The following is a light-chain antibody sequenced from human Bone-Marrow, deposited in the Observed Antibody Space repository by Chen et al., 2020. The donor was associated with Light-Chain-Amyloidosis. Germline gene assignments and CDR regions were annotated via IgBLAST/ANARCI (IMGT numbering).Light chain of an antibody. CDR2: EDD. J-gene: IGLJ3*02. CDR3: QSYQGSSQGV. Sequence: NFMLTQPHSVSVSPGKTVIISCTRSSGSIATNFVQWYQQRPGSSPTTVIYEDDQRPSGVPDRFSGSIYRSSNSASLTISGLKTAAEADYCCQSYQGSSQGVFGGGTKLTVL. V-gene: IGLV6-57*01. CDR1: SGSIATNF.